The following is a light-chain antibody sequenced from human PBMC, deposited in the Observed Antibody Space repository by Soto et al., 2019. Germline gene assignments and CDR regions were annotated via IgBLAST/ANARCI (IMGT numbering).Light chain of an antibody. Sequence: QSALTQPASVSGSPGQSITISCTGTSSDIGRYNYVSWYQQYPGKAPKFMIYDVSNRPSGVSNRFSGSKSGNTASLTISGLQAEDEDDYYCSSYISSSTYVFGTGTKVTVL. V-gene: IGLV2-14*01. CDR3: SSYISSSTYV. CDR2: DVS. J-gene: IGLJ1*01. CDR1: SSDIGRYNY.